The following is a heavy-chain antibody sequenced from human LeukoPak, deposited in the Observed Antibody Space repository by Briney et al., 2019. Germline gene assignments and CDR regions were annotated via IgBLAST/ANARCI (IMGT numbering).Heavy chain of an antibody. D-gene: IGHD3-10*02. V-gene: IGHV3-48*03. Sequence: GGSLRLSCAASAFTFSSYEMNWVRQAPGKGLEWVSHISSSGSTIYYADSVKGRFTISRDNAKNSLYLRMNSLRAEDTAVYYCAELGITMIGGVWGKGTTVTISS. CDR1: AFTFSSYE. J-gene: IGHJ6*04. CDR2: ISSSGSTI. CDR3: AELGITMIGGV.